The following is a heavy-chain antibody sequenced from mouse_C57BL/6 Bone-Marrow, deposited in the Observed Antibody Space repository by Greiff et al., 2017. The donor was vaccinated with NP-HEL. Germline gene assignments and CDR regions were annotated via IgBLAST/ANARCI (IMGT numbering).Heavy chain of an antibody. CDR2: ISYDGSN. V-gene: IGHV3-6*01. CDR1: GYSITSGYY. J-gene: IGHJ2*01. Sequence: EVKLQESGPGLVKPSQSLSLTCSVTGYSITSGYYWNWIRQFPGNKLEWMGYISYDGSNNYNPSLKNRISITRDTSKNQFFLKLNSVTTEDTATYYCAREDWDGLGPIYWGQGTTLTVSS. D-gene: IGHD4-1*01. CDR3: AREDWDGLGPIY.